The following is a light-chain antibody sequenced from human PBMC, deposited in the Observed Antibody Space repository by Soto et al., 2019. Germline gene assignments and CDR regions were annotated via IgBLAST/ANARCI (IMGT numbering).Light chain of an antibody. CDR3: QQSYSTPHT. CDR1: QSITTW. J-gene: IGKJ5*01. V-gene: IGKV1-39*01. Sequence: DFQMTQSPSTVSAYVGDRVTITCRASQSITTWLAWYQQRPGKAPKXIIYDVSSLQSGVPSRFSGSGSGTDCTLTISSLQPEDFATYYCQQSYSTPHTFGQGTRLEIK. CDR2: DVS.